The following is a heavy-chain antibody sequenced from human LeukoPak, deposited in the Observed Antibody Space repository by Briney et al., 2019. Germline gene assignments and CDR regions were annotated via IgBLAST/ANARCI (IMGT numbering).Heavy chain of an antibody. V-gene: IGHV4-39*01. CDR1: GDAITGSSYY. D-gene: IGHD3-22*01. Sequence: SETLSLTCTVSGDAITGSSYYWGWISQPPGKGLEWIGSMYYSGSTFSNPSLRSRVNMSADTSKNQFSLKLSSVTAADTAVYYCARQYYDSTGYYYFDNWGQGTQVTVSS. CDR3: ARQYYDSTGYYYFDN. CDR2: MYYSGST. J-gene: IGHJ4*02.